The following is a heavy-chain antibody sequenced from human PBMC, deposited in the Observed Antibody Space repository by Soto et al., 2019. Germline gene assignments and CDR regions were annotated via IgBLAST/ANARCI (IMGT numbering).Heavy chain of an antibody. J-gene: IGHJ6*02. Sequence: PSETLSLTCAVSGGSISSSNWWSWVRQRPGKGLEWIGEIYHSGSTNYNPSLKSRVTISVDKSKNQFSLKLSSVTAADTAVYYCARGHQIVVVPAAIWDYYYGMDVWGQGTTVTVSS. CDR1: GGSISSSNW. D-gene: IGHD2-2*02. V-gene: IGHV4-4*02. CDR3: ARGHQIVVVPAAIWDYYYGMDV. CDR2: IYHSGST.